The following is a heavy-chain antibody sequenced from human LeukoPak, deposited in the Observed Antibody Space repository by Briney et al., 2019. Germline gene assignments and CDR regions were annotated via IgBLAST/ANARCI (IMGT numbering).Heavy chain of an antibody. CDR1: GYTLTELS. D-gene: IGHD3-9*01. Sequence: ASVKVSCKVSGYTLTELSMHWVRQAPGKGLEWMGGFHPEDGETIYAQKFQGRVTMTEDTSADTAYMELSSLRSEDTAVYYCATIRLYDILTGYYFDYWGQGTLVTVSS. V-gene: IGHV1-24*01. CDR3: ATIRLYDILTGYYFDY. J-gene: IGHJ4*02. CDR2: FHPEDGET.